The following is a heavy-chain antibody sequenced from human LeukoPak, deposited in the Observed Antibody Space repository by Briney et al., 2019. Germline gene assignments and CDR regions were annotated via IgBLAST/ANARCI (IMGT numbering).Heavy chain of an antibody. CDR3: ARVDRYHFYLDV. CDR2: IIPIFGTP. CDR1: GGTFRTYS. V-gene: IGHV1-69*05. J-gene: IGHJ6*03. Sequence: SVKVSCKASGGTFRTYSVTWVRQAPGQGLEWMGGIIPIFGTPNYAQKFQGRVKVTTDDATGTAYMELSSLMSEDTAIHYCARVDRYHFYLDVWGKGTPVTVSS.